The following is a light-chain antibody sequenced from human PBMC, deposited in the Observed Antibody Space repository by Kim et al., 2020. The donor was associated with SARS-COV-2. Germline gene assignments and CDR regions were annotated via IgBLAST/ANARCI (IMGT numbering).Light chain of an antibody. Sequence: DIVMTQTPLSLSVTPGQPASISCKSSQSLLHSNGNTYLYWYLQKPGQPPQLLIYQVSNRFSGVPDRFSGSGSGTDFTLKVSRVEAEDVGDYYCLQVTQVPWTFGQGTKVDIK. V-gene: IGKV2D-29*01. CDR1: QSLLHSNGNTY. CDR3: LQVTQVPWT. J-gene: IGKJ1*01. CDR2: QVS.